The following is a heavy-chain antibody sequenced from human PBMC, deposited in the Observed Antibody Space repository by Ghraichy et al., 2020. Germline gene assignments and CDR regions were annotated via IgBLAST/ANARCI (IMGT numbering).Heavy chain of an antibody. CDR1: GFTFSSYA. D-gene: IGHD1-26*01. CDR3: AKDHPPGILGSYFDY. CDR2: VASSGGPT. J-gene: IGHJ4*02. V-gene: IGHV3-23*01. Sequence: GGSLRLSCAASGFTFSSYAMNWVRQAPGKGLEWVSGVASSGGPTYYADSVKGRFTISRDNSKNTLYLQMNTLRDEDTALYYCAKDHPPGILGSYFDYWGQGTLVTVSS.